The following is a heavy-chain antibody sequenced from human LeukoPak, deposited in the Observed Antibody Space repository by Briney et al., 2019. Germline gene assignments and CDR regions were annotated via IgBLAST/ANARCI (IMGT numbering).Heavy chain of an antibody. CDR1: GFIFRNAA. CDR2: ISWNSGSI. J-gene: IGHJ4*02. Sequence: GGSLRLSCAASGFIFRNAAMSWVRQAPGKGLEWVSGISWNSGSIGYADSVKGRFTISRDNAKNSLYLQMNSLRAEDTALYYCAKDTTPGHYYDSSGFDYWGQGTLVTVSS. V-gene: IGHV3-9*01. CDR3: AKDTTPGHYYDSSGFDY. D-gene: IGHD3-22*01.